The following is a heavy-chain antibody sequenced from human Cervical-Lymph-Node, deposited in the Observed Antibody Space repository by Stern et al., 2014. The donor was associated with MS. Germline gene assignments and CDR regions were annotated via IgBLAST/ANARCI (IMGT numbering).Heavy chain of an antibody. CDR2: ISFSGST. CDR1: GASVSSSLYY. D-gene: IGHD2-2*01. V-gene: IGHV4-61*01. Sequence: QLQLQESGPRLVKPSETLSLTCTVSGASVSSSLYYWSWIRQPPGKGLEWIGYISFSGSTNYNPSLKSRVTISVDASEKQFSLKLSSVTAADTAVYYCAAISSSPWGHWFDPWGQGTLVTVSS. J-gene: IGHJ5*02. CDR3: AAISSSPWGHWFDP.